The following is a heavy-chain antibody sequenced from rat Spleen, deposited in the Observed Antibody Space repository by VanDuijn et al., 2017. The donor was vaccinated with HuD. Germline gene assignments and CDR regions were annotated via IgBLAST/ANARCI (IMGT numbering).Heavy chain of an antibody. J-gene: IGHJ2*01. V-gene: IGHV5-46*01. CDR3: ARGGTEGMDY. Sequence: EVQLVESGGGLVQPGRSLKLSCAASGFTFSSFAMAWVRQAPKKGLEWVATITSGGSNTYYPDSVKGRFTISRDNAKSTLYLQMDSLRSEDTASYYCARGGTEGMDYWGQGVMVTVSS. D-gene: IGHD1-11*01. CDR2: ITSGGSNT. CDR1: GFTFSSFA.